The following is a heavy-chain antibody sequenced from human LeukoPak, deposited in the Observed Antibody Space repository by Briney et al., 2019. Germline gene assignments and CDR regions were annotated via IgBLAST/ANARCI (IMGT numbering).Heavy chain of an antibody. D-gene: IGHD2-8*01. CDR3: ARASGVSSYLLPI. Sequence: KPSETLSLTCTVSGGSVSSGRYYWSWIRQPPGKGLEWIGYIYYSGSTSYNPSYSSGRTNYNPSLKSRVTISIDTSKNQFSLRLNSVTAADTAVYYCARASGVSSYLLPIWGQGTLVTVSS. CDR1: GGSVSSGRYY. J-gene: IGHJ4*02. CDR2: IYYSGSTSYNPSYSSGRT. V-gene: IGHV4-61*01.